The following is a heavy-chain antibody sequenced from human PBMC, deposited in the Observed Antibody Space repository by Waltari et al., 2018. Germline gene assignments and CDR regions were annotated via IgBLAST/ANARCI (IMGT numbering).Heavy chain of an antibody. CDR1: GFTFSSYA. CDR2: ISYDGSNK. CDR3: ARERGADWGLDY. Sequence: QVQLVESGGGVVQPGRSLRLSCAASGFTFSSYAMHWVRQAPGKGLEWVAVISYDGSNKYSADSVKGRFTISRDNSKNTLYLQMNSLRAEDTAVYYCARERGADWGLDYWGQGTLVTVSS. V-gene: IGHV3-30*01. J-gene: IGHJ4*02. D-gene: IGHD3-16*01.